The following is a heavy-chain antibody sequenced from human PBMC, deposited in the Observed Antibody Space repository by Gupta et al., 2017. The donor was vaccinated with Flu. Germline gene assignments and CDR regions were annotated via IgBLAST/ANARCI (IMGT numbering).Heavy chain of an antibody. CDR1: GGSISSYY. D-gene: IGHD3-3*01. Sequence: QVQLQESGPGLVKPSETLSLTCTVSGGSISSYYWSWIRQPPGKGLEWIGYIYYSGSTNYNPSLKSRVTISVDTSKNQFSLKLSSVTAADTAVYYCARLTGESALNDFWSGYPTYYFDYWGQGTLVTVSS. CDR2: IYYSGST. CDR3: ARLTGESALNDFWSGYPTYYFDY. J-gene: IGHJ4*02. V-gene: IGHV4-59*01.